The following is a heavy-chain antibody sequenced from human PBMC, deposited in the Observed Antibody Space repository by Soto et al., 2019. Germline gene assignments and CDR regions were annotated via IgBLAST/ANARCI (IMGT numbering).Heavy chain of an antibody. Sequence: SEALCLTCSVSGGSISSNYWSWIRQPPGKGLEWIGYIYSTGSTNYNPSLKSRVTISVDTSKNQFSLKLSSVTAADTAVYYCARHLRAGVRGVISYYFDYWGQGTLVTVS. CDR2: IYSTGST. CDR3: ARHLRAGVRGVISYYFDY. D-gene: IGHD3-10*01. CDR1: GGSISSNY. V-gene: IGHV4-59*08. J-gene: IGHJ4*02.